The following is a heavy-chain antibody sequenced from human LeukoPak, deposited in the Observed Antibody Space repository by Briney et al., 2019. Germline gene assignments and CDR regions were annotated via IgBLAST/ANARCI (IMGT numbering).Heavy chain of an antibody. V-gene: IGHV4-30-4*01. CDR3: ARGNQRGDYLDY. Sequence: SQTLSLTCTVSGGSISSGDYYWSWIRQPPGKGLEWIGYIYYSGSTYYNPSLKSRVTISVDTSKNQFSLKLSSVTAADTAVCYCARGNQRGDYLDYWGQGTLVTVSS. D-gene: IGHD4-17*01. CDR2: IYYSGST. J-gene: IGHJ4*02. CDR1: GGSISSGDYY.